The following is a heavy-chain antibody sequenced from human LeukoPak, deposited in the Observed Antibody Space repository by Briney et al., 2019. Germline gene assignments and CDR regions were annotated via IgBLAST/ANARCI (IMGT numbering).Heavy chain of an antibody. J-gene: IGHJ5*02. Sequence: SETLSLNCTVSGGSISSYYWSWIRQPPGKGLEWIGYVYYSGSTNYNPSLKSRVTISVDTSKNQFSLKLSSVTAAVTAVYYCARVRGEGFDPWGQGTLVTVSS. CDR1: GGSISSYY. V-gene: IGHV4-59*01. CDR3: ARVRGEGFDP. CDR2: VYYSGST.